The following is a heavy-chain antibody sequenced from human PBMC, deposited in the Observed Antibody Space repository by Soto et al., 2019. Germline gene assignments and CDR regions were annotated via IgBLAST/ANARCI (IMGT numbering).Heavy chain of an antibody. CDR1: GYSISSGYY. Sequence: SETLSLTCAVSGYSISSGYYWGWIRQPPGKGLEWIGSIYHSGSTYYNPSLKSRVTISVDTSKNQFSLKLSSVTAADTAVYYCGGAYSYSSGPGLGHWGQGNLVTVSS. J-gene: IGHJ4*01. CDR3: GGAYSYSSGPGLGH. V-gene: IGHV4-38-2*01. CDR2: IYHSGST. D-gene: IGHD6-19*01.